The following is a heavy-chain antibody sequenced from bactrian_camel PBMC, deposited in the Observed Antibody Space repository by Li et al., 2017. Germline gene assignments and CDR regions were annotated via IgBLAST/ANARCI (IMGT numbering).Heavy chain of an antibody. CDR1: GYFYCSYD. CDR3: GADFFGGGSCYPSTSYMSY. Sequence: QLVESGGGSVQVGGSLRLSCAASGYFYCSYDMSWYRQPPGKEREFVSGIDSDGSTTYADSVKGRFTISQDISQDNDKNMVYLQMNSLKPEDTAMYYCGADFFGGGSCYPSTSYMSYWGQGTQVTVS. CDR2: IDSDGST. D-gene: IGHD2*01. V-gene: IGHV3S53*01. J-gene: IGHJ4*01.